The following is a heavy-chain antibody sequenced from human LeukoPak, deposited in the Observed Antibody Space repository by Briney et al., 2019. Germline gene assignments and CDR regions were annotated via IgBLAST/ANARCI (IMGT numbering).Heavy chain of an antibody. V-gene: IGHV3-74*01. J-gene: IGHJ4*02. D-gene: IGHD3-3*01. Sequence: TGRSLRLYCAPSVFTFTSHWMHCVRQAPGKVLVWVSRINSDGSSTSYADSVKGRFTLSRDNAKNTLYLQMNSLRAEDTAVYYCARESNFGYYDFWSGGMVIPSDFDYWGQGTLVTVSS. CDR1: VFTFTSHW. CDR3: ARESNFGYYDFWSGGMVIPSDFDY. CDR2: INSDGSST.